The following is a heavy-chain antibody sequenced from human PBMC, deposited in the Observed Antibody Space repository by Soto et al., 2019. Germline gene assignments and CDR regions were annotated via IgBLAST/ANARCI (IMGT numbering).Heavy chain of an antibody. V-gene: IGHV4-59*08. J-gene: IGHJ5*02. CDR2: IYYTGST. CDR1: GGSIRGYY. D-gene: IGHD3-16*01. Sequence: PSETLSLTCTVSGGSIRGYYWSWIRQTPGKGLEWIGQIYYTGSTNYNPSLKSRVTISVDTSKKHFYLKLSSVTAGDTAMYYCAMTKTTLYNRFDPWGQGTQVTVSS. CDR3: AMTKTTLYNRFDP.